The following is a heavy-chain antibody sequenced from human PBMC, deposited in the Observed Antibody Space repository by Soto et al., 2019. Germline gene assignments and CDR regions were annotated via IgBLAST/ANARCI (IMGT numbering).Heavy chain of an antibody. Sequence: PGGSLRLSCAASGFTFSSYGMHWVRQAPGKGLEWIGYIYYSGSTNYNPSLKSRVTISVDTSKNQFSLKLSSVTAADTAVYYCARSNPDYYDSSGSLDYWGQGTLVTVSS. CDR1: GFTFSSYG. D-gene: IGHD3-22*01. CDR3: ARSNPDYYDSSGSLDY. V-gene: IGHV4-59*01. J-gene: IGHJ4*02. CDR2: IYYSGST.